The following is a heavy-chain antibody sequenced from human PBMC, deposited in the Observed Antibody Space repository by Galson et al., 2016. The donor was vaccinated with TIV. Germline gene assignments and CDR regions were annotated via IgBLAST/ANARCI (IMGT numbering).Heavy chain of an antibody. CDR3: ARARYGDYFDY. CDR1: GDTFTGYY. D-gene: IGHD4-17*01. J-gene: IGHJ4*02. CDR2: IDPRSVAT. Sequence: SVKVSCKASGDTFTGYYVHWVRQAPGQGLEWMGWIDPRSVATNYARKFQGGVAMTRDTSISTAYMELSRLKSDDTAVYYCARARYGDYFDYWGQGTLVTVSS. V-gene: IGHV1-2*02.